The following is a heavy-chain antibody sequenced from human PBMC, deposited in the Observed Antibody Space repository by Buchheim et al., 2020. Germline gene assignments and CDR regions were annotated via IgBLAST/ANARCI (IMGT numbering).Heavy chain of an antibody. CDR1: GFTFSSYA. Sequence: EVQLVESGGGLVQPGGSLRLSCVASGFTFSSYAMNWVRQAPGEGLEWVSVIRGSDGGTYYAGSVKGRFTISRDNSNNTLYLQMNSLRAEDTAVYYCAKGYRDGYNPFDYWGRGTL. CDR3: AKGYRDGYNPFDY. J-gene: IGHJ4*02. D-gene: IGHD5-24*01. CDR2: IRGSDGGT. V-gene: IGHV3-23*04.